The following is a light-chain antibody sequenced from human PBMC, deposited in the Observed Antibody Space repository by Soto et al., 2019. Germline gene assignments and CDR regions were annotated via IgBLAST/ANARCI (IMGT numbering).Light chain of an antibody. CDR2: DVT. CDR3: YSYAGSYTWV. Sequence: QSALTQPRSVSGSPGQSVTISCTGSSSDVGGYNYGSWYQHHPGKSPKLMISDVTKRPSGVPDRFSGSKSGNTASLTISGLQAEDEADYYCYSYAGSYTWVFGGGTKLTVL. V-gene: IGLV2-11*01. CDR1: SSDVGGYNY. J-gene: IGLJ3*02.